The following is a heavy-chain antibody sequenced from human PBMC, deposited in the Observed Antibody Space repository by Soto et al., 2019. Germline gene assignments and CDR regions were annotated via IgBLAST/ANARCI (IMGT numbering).Heavy chain of an antibody. D-gene: IGHD2-2*01. Sequence: QITLKESGPTLVKPTQTLTLTCPFSGFSLSTSGVGVGWIRQPPGKALEWLALIYWDDDKRYSPSLKSRLTITKDTSKHQVVLTMTNMDPVDTATYYCAHRLGYCSSTSCLDAFDIWGQGTMVTVSS. V-gene: IGHV2-5*02. J-gene: IGHJ3*02. CDR3: AHRLGYCSSTSCLDAFDI. CDR1: GFSLSTSGVG. CDR2: IYWDDDK.